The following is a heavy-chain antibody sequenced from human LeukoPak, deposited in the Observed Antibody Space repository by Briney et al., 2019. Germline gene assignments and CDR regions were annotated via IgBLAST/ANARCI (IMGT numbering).Heavy chain of an antibody. Sequence: ASVKVSCKASGYTFTSYYMHWVRQAPGQGLEWMGIINPSGGSTSYAQKFQGRVTMTRDTSTSTVYMELSSLRSEDTAMYYCTRGPSYHSKWVGGMWFDPWGQGTLVPVSS. J-gene: IGHJ5*02. CDR1: GYTFTSYY. D-gene: IGHD3-10*01. V-gene: IGHV1-46*01. CDR3: TRGPSYHSKWVGGMWFDP. CDR2: INPSGGST.